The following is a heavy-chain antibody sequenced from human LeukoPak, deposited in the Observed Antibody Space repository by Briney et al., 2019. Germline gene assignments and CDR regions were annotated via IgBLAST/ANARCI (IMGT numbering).Heavy chain of an antibody. Sequence: GGSLRLSCAASGFTFSRSDMIWVRQAPGKGLEWVSIVSASGATTYYADSVRGRFTISRDNSRATLVLQLNGLRAEDTAVYYCARGPNSNWSGLDFWGQGTLLTVSS. J-gene: IGHJ4*02. D-gene: IGHD6-6*01. CDR2: VSASGATT. CDR1: GFTFSRSD. CDR3: ARGPNSNWSGLDF. V-gene: IGHV3-23*01.